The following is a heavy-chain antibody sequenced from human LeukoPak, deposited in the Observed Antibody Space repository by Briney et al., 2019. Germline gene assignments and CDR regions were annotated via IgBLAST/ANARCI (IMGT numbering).Heavy chain of an antibody. CDR3: ARGYYYDSSGYYDPRRTSFDY. D-gene: IGHD3-22*01. CDR1: GGSISSGGYY. Sequence: SETLSLTCTVSGGSISSGGYYWSWIRQHPGKGLEWIGYIYYSGSTYYNPSLKSRVTISVDTSKNQFSLKLSSVTAADTAVYYCARGYYYDSSGYYDPRRTSFDYWGQGTLVTVSS. V-gene: IGHV4-31*03. CDR2: IYYSGST. J-gene: IGHJ4*02.